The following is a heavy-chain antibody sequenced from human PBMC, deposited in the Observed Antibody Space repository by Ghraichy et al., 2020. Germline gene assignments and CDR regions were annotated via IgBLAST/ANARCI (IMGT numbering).Heavy chain of an antibody. V-gene: IGHV3-53*01. Sequence: GESLNISCAASGFTVSSKYMSWVRQAPGKGLEWVSVIYSAGYAYYADSVKGRFTLSRDNSKNTLILQMNSLRAEDTAVYYCARGPLGYFDLWGRGTLVTVSS. J-gene: IGHJ2*01. CDR3: ARGPLGYFDL. CDR1: GFTVSSKY. CDR2: IYSAGYA.